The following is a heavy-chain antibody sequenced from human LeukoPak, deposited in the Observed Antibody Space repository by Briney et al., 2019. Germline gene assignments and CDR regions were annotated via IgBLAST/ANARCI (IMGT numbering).Heavy chain of an antibody. D-gene: IGHD6-6*01. CDR2: ISSSSSII. V-gene: IGHV3-48*01. CDR3: AKSIRIAARPRGFDY. Sequence: GGSLRLSCAASGFTFSKYNMNWVRQAPGKGLEWVSYISSSSSIIYYADSVKGRFTISRDNAKNTLYLQMNSLRAEDTAVYYCAKSIRIAARPRGFDYWGQGTLVTVSS. CDR1: GFTFSKYN. J-gene: IGHJ4*02.